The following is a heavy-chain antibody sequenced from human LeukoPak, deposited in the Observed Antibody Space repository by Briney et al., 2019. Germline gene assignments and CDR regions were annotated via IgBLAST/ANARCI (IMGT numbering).Heavy chain of an antibody. D-gene: IGHD3-10*01. J-gene: IGHJ4*02. CDR1: GYIFTHNW. CDR2: IYPGDSDT. Sequence: HGESLKISCKGSGYIFTHNWIGWVRQMPGKGLEWMGIIYPGDSDTRYSPSFEGQVTISADKSISTAYLQWSSLKASDTAMYYCARQTRDGSGSRGYSFDFWGQGTLVTVSS. V-gene: IGHV5-51*01. CDR3: ARQTRDGSGSRGYSFDF.